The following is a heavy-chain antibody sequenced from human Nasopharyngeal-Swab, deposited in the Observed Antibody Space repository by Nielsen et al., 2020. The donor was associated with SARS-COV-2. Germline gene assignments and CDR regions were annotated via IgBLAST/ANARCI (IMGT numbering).Heavy chain of an antibody. V-gene: IGHV3-21*01. CDR3: AKDPNNGELLPGWFDP. CDR2: ISSSSSYI. J-gene: IGHJ5*02. CDR1: GFTFSSYS. Sequence: GGSLRLSCAASGFTFSSYSMNWVRQAPGKGLEWVSSISSSSSYIYYADSVKGRFTISRDNAKNSLYLQTNSLRAEDTAVYYCAKDPNNGELLPGWFDPWGQGTLVTVSS. D-gene: IGHD3-10*01.